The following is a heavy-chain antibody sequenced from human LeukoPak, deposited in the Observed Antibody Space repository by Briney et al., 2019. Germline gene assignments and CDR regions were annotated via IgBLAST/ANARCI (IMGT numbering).Heavy chain of an antibody. CDR2: FDPEDGET. J-gene: IGHJ4*02. D-gene: IGHD6-19*01. CDR1: GYTLTELS. V-gene: IGHV1-24*01. CDR3: ATSRAVAGAFDY. Sequence: ASVKVSCKVSGYTLTELSMHWVRQAPGEGLEWMGGFDPEDGETIYAQKFQGRVTMTEDTSTDTAYMELSSLRSEDTAVYYCATSRAVAGAFDYWGQGTLVTVSS.